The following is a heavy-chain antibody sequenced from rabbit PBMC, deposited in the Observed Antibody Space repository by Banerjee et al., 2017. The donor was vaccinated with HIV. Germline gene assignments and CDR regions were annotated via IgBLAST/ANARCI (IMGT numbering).Heavy chain of an antibody. V-gene: IGHV1S45*01. J-gene: IGHJ4*01. CDR2: IYPGYGST. CDR3: ARDLAGVTGWNFNL. CDR1: GIDFSSYG. Sequence: QEQLVESGGGLVQPEGSLTLTCTASGIDFSSYGISWVRQAPGKGLEWIAYIYPGYGSTDYASWAKGRFTISKTSSTTVTLQMTSLTAADTATYFCARDLAGVTGWNFNLWGQGTLVTVS. D-gene: IGHD4-1*01.